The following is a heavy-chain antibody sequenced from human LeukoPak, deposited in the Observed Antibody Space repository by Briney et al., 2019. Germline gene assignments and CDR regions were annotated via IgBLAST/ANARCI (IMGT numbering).Heavy chain of an antibody. J-gene: IGHJ6*03. CDR3: ARDTIAAAGKYYYYYMDV. V-gene: IGHV1-18*01. CDR1: GYTFTSYG. CDR2: ISAYIGNT. D-gene: IGHD6-13*01. Sequence: ASVKVSCKASGYTFTSYGISWVRQAPGQGLEWMGWISAYIGNTNYAQKLQGRVTMTTDTSTSTAYMELRRLRSDDTAVYYCARDTIAAAGKYYYYYMDVWGKGTSVTVSS.